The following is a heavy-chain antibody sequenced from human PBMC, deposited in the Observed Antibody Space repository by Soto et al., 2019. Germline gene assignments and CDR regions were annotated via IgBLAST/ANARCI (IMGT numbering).Heavy chain of an antibody. D-gene: IGHD7-27*01. CDR1: GFTFSSYW. V-gene: IGHV3-7*01. CDR2: IKQDGSEK. J-gene: IGHJ2*01. CDR3: ARMEYGTGVPSYWYFDL. Sequence: GGSLRLSCAASGFTFSSYWMSWVRQAPGKGLEWVANIKQDGSEKYYVDSVKGRFTISRDNAKNSLYLQMNSLRAEDTAVYYCARMEYGTGVPSYWYFDLWGRGTLVTFSS.